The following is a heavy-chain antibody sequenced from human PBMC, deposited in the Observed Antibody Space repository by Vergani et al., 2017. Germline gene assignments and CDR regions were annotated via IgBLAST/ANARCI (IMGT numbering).Heavy chain of an antibody. Sequence: HVEMVQSGAEVKKPGASVKVSCKASGYTFTSYGISWVRQAPGQGLEWMGWISAYNGNTNYAQKLQGRVTMTTDTSTSTAYMELRSLRSDDTAVYYCARGPRGTGTTWWAFDIWGQGTMVTVSS. CDR3: ARGPRGTGTTWWAFDI. D-gene: IGHD1-1*01. CDR1: GYTFTSYG. J-gene: IGHJ3*02. CDR2: ISAYNGNT. V-gene: IGHV1-18*01.